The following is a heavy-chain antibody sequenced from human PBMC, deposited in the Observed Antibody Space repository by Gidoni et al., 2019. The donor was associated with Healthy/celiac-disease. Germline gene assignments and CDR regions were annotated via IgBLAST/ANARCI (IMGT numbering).Heavy chain of an antibody. CDR3: AHRQVSIFLGAFDI. CDR2: IYWNDDK. Sequence: QITLTESGPTLVNPTPTLTLPCTFSGFSLSPSGVGVGWIRQPPGKALEWLALIYWNDDKRYSPSLKSRLTITKDTSKNQVVLTMTNMDPVDTATYYCAHRQVSIFLGAFDIWGQGTMVTVSS. V-gene: IGHV2-5*01. CDR1: GFSLSPSGVG. J-gene: IGHJ3*02. D-gene: IGHD2-21*01.